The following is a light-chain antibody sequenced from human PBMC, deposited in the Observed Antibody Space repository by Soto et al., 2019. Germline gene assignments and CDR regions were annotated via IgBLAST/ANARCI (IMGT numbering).Light chain of an antibody. Sequence: IHMTHSPSTLSASFGDIVTITCRASQSIASWLAWYQQKPGKAPELLIYDASSLKSGVPSRFSGSGSGTEFTLTISDLQPGDFATYFCQQYNTYVFGQGTKVDIK. V-gene: IGKV1-5*01. CDR2: DAS. CDR1: QSIASW. J-gene: IGKJ1*01. CDR3: QQYNTYV.